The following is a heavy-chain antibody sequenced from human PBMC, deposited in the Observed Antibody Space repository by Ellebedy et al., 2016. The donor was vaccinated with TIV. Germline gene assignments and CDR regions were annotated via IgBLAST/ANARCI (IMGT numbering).Heavy chain of an antibody. Sequence: AASVKVSCKASGYTFTGYYMHWVRQAPGQGLEWMGWINPNSGGTNYAQKFQGRVTMTRDTSISTAYMELSRLRSDDTAVYYCARVWFGDVKTYMDVWGQGTTVTVSS. V-gene: IGHV1-2*02. D-gene: IGHD3-10*01. CDR3: ARVWFGDVKTYMDV. CDR1: GYTFTGYY. J-gene: IGHJ6*02. CDR2: INPNSGGT.